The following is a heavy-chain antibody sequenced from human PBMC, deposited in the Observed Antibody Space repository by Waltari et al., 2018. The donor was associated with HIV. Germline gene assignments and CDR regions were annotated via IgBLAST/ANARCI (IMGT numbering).Heavy chain of an antibody. CDR2: IIPIFSTA. J-gene: IGHJ6*02. CDR3: ARRRVVISSLDYYYYGMDV. Sequence: QVQLVQSGAEVKKPGSSVKVSCKASGGTFSSYAISWVRQAPGQGLEWMGGIIPIFSTANYAEKCQGRVTITADESTSTAYMELSSLRSEDTAVYYCARRRVVISSLDYYYYGMDVWGQGTTVTVSS. D-gene: IGHD3-3*01. V-gene: IGHV1-69*01. CDR1: GGTFSSYA.